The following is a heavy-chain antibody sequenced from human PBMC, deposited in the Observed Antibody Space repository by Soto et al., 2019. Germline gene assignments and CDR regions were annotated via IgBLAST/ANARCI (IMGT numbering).Heavy chain of an antibody. J-gene: IGHJ6*02. V-gene: IGHV3-7*03. CDR2: LKQDGNEK. CDR1: GFTFSSYW. CDR3: ARQNRAMVITYYYGLDV. Sequence: EVQLVESGGGLVQPGGSLRLSCAASGFTFSSYWMTWVRQAPGKGLEWVANLKQDGNEKYYVDSVKGRFTISRDNARNSLYLQMNSLRAEDTAVYYCARQNRAMVITYYYGLDVWGQGTTVTVSS. D-gene: IGHD5-18*01.